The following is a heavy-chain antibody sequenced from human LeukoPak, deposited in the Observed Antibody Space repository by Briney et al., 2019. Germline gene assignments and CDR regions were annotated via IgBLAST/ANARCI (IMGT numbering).Heavy chain of an antibody. D-gene: IGHD6-13*01. Sequence: GGSLRLSCAAPGFNFSSSDMHWVRQAPGKGLEWVAVTSYDGSNKNYAESVKGRFTVSRDNSKHTLYLQMSSLRVDDTAVYYCAKDIAAVGTIPDFWGQGTLVTVSS. V-gene: IGHV3-30*18. J-gene: IGHJ4*02. CDR1: GFNFSSSD. CDR2: TSYDGSNK. CDR3: AKDIAAVGTIPDF.